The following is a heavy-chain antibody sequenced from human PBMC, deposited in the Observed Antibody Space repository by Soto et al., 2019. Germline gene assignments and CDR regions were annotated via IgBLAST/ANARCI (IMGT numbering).Heavy chain of an antibody. CDR2: IYYSGST. D-gene: IGHD4-4*01. CDR3: ARVTTPTYYYYYYGMDV. V-gene: IGHV4-61*08. CDR1: GGSISSGDYY. J-gene: IGHJ6*02. Sequence: TSETLSLTCTVSGGSISSGDYYWSWIRQPPGKGLEWIGYIYYSGSTNYNPSLKSRVTISVDTSKNQFSLKLSSVTAADTAVYYCARVTTPTYYYYYYGMDVWGQGTTVTVSS.